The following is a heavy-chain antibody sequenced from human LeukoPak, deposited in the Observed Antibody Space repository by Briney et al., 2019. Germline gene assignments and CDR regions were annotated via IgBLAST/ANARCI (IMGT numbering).Heavy chain of an antibody. CDR2: IYYSGTT. CDR1: GASISSGAYY. V-gene: IGHV4-30-4*01. J-gene: IGHJ5*02. D-gene: IGHD3-10*01. Sequence: SETLSLTFTVFGASISSGAYYWSWIRHPPGEGLGYIGYIYYSGTTYYNPSLKSRLIMSVDTSKNQFSLKLSSVTAADTAVYYCARLLMVRGVMRWFDPWGQGTLVTVSS. CDR3: ARLLMVRGVMRWFDP.